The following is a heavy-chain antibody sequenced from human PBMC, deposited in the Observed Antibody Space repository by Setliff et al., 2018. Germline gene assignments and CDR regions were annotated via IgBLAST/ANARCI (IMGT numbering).Heavy chain of an antibody. J-gene: IGHJ5*02. CDR3: ARDMIVDFIRGGGWFDP. D-gene: IGHD3-22*01. CDR2: FDLEDEET. V-gene: IGHV1-24*01. CDR1: GYRLIEVS. Sequence: ASVKVSCKVSGYRLIEVSMHWVRQAPGKGLEWMGGFDLEDEETIYAQKFQGRVTITADESTSTAYMELSSLRSEDTAVYYCARDMIVDFIRGGGWFDPWGQGTLVTVSS.